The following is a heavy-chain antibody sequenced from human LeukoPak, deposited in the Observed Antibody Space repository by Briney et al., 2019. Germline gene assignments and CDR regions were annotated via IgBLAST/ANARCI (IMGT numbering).Heavy chain of an antibody. J-gene: IGHJ4*02. Sequence: SEALSLTCTVSGGSISSHYWSWIRQPPGKGLEWIGYIYYSGSTNYNPSLKSRATISVDMSKNQFSLKLSSVTAADTAVYYCARGPISNYYDSSGSRYHHFDYWGQGTLVTVSS. CDR2: IYYSGST. D-gene: IGHD3-22*01. CDR3: ARGPISNYYDSSGSRYHHFDY. CDR1: GGSISSHY. V-gene: IGHV4-59*11.